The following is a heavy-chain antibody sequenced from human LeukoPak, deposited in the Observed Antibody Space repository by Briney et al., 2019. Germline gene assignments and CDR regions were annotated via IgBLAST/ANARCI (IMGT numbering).Heavy chain of an antibody. J-gene: IGHJ4*02. D-gene: IGHD6-13*01. CDR1: AFMPSTYW. V-gene: IGHV3-7*01. CDR3: ASWYSNYWNPRFDY. Sequence: GGSLRPSCAASAFMPSTYWMAWIRQAGGDGLEGGAKIKQDGSQTYYVDSVKGGFTISRDNVNNLVSLQMTGLRAEDTAVYHCASWYSNYWNPRFDYWGQGTLVTVSS. CDR2: IKQDGSQT.